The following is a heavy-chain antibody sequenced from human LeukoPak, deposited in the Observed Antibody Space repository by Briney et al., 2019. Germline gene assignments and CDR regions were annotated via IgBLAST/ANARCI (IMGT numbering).Heavy chain of an antibody. CDR1: GFSFSSYA. CDR2: IKNKYEGGTA. V-gene: IGHV3-15*01. Sequence: GGSLRLSCATSGFSFSSYAMSWVRQAPGKGLEWLGRIKNKYEGGTADYAAPVKGRFTISRDDSLNTLYLQMNSLKTEDTAVYYCATDVAYSYGALDRWGQGTLVTVSS. D-gene: IGHD5-18*01. CDR3: ATDVAYSYGALDR. J-gene: IGHJ5*02.